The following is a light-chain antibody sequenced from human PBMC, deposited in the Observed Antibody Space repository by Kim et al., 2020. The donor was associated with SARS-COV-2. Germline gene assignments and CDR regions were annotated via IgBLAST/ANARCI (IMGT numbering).Light chain of an antibody. V-gene: IGKV3-11*01. Sequence: PGERATLSGRASASVKSRLGWYQQKPGQAPRLLMYDVSNRATGIPARFSGSGFGTDFTLTISSLEPEDFAVYYCQQHSDWPPSLTFGGGTKVDIK. CDR2: DVS. J-gene: IGKJ4*01. CDR1: ASVKSR. CDR3: QQHSDWPPSLT.